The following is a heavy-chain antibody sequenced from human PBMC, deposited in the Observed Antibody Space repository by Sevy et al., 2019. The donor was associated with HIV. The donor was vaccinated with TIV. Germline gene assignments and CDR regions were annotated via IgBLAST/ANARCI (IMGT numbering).Heavy chain of an antibody. V-gene: IGHV3-53*01. Sequence: GGSLRLSCAASGFTVGSNYMSWVRQAPGKGLEWVSIIYSGVTTSYADSVKGRFTISRDNSKNTLYLQMNSLRAEETAVYYCARVGVYYYDSSGYYTTGNAFDIWGQGTMVTVSS. CDR3: ARVGVYYYDSSGYYTTGNAFDI. CDR1: GFTVGSNY. J-gene: IGHJ3*02. CDR2: IYSGVTT. D-gene: IGHD3-22*01.